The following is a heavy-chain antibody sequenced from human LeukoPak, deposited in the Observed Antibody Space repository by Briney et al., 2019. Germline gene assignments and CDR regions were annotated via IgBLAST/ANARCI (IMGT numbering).Heavy chain of an antibody. V-gene: IGHV1-2*02. CDR1: GYTFTGYY. Sequence: ASVKVSCKASGYTFTGYYMHWVRQAPGQGREWMGWINPNSGGTNYAKKFQGRVTMTRDTSISTAYMELSRLRSDDTAVYYCARDTDYYDSSGYLRDWGQGTLVTVSS. D-gene: IGHD3-22*01. CDR2: INPNSGGT. J-gene: IGHJ4*02. CDR3: ARDTDYYDSSGYLRD.